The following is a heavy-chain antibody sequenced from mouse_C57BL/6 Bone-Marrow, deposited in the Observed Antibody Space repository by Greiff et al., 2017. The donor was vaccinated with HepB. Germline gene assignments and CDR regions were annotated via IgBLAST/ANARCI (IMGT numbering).Heavy chain of an antibody. V-gene: IGHV1-81*01. CDR2: IYPRSGNT. Sequence: QVQLQQSGAELARPGASVKLSCKASGYTFTSYGISWVKQRTGQGLEWIGEIYPRSGNTYYNEKFKGKATLTADESSSTAYMELRSLTSEDSAVYFCANPSYSNSLYYYAMDYWGQGTSVTVSS. D-gene: IGHD2-5*01. CDR1: GYTFTSYG. CDR3: ANPSYSNSLYYYAMDY. J-gene: IGHJ4*01.